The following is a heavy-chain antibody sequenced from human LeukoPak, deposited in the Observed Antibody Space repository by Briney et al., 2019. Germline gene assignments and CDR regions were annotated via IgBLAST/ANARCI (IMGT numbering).Heavy chain of an antibody. CDR1: GFTFSSYA. D-gene: IGHD3-3*01. CDR2: ISYDGSNK. CDR3: ARDRRGYGIFGVVIFTFDY. V-gene: IGHV3-30-3*01. Sequence: GRSLRLSCAASGFTFSSYAMHWVRQAPGKGLEWVAVISYDGSNKYYADSVKGRFTISRDNSKNTLYLQMNSLRAEDTAVYYCARDRRGYGIFGVVIFTFDYWGQGTLVTVSS. J-gene: IGHJ4*02.